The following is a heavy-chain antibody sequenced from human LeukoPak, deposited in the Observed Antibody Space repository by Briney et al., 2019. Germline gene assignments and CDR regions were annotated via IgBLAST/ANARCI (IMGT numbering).Heavy chain of an antibody. CDR1: GFTFSSYS. D-gene: IGHD1-26*01. CDR3: AKGPPEVVGATLFQH. V-gene: IGHV3-21*01. Sequence: GGSLRLSCAASGFTFSSYSMNWVRQAPGKGLEWVSSISGSRSYIYYADSVKGRFTISRDNSKNTLYLQMNSLRAEDTAVYYCAKGPPEVVGATLFQHWGQGTLVTVSS. J-gene: IGHJ1*01. CDR2: ISGSRSYI.